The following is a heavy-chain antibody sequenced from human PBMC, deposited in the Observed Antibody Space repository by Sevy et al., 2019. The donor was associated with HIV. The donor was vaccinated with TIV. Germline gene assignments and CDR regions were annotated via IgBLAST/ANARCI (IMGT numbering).Heavy chain of an antibody. CDR1: GFTFSSYE. CDR3: ARDGDLRYFDF. Sequence: GGSLRLSCVASGFTFSSYEMNWVRQAPGKGLEWLSYISDRGTTIYYADSVKGRFTISRDNAKSLMYLQMNSLKTEDTAIYYCARDGDLRYFDFWGRGTLVTVSS. D-gene: IGHD3-10*01. J-gene: IGHJ2*01. CDR2: ISDRGTTI. V-gene: IGHV3-48*03.